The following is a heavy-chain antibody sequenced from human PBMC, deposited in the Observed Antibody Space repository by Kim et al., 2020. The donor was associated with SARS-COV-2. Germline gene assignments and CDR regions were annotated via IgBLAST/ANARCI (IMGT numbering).Heavy chain of an antibody. CDR2: ISPIFGKA. J-gene: IGHJ4*03. CDR3: ARERGISYGFDY. CDR1: GGTFSNYV. V-gene: IGHV1-69*13. Sequence: SVKVSCKASGGTFSNYVFSWVRQPPGQGLAWMGVISPIFGKANYAQNFQGRVTMTADESTTTVFLELDSLRSDDTAGYYCARERGISYGFDYLGQGTL. D-gene: IGHD1-20*01.